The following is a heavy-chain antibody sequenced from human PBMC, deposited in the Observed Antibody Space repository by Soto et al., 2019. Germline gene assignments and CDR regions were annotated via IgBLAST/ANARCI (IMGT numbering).Heavy chain of an antibody. D-gene: IGHD3-3*01. CDR3: ARDARFHFGIDY. CDR2: INSDGSST. CDR1: GFTFSSYW. V-gene: IGHV3-74*01. Sequence: EGSLRLSCAASGFTFSSYWMHWVRQAPGKGLVWVSRINSDGSSTSYADSVKGRFTISRDNAKNTLYLQMNSLRAEDTAVYYCARDARFHFGIDYWGQGTLVTVSS. J-gene: IGHJ4*02.